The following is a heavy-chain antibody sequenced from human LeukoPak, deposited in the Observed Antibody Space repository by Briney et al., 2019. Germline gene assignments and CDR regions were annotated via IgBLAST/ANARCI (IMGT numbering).Heavy chain of an antibody. CDR2: MNPNSGNT. J-gene: IGHJ6*02. D-gene: IGHD6-19*01. V-gene: IGHV1-8*01. Sequence: ASVKVSCKASGYTFTSYDINWVRQATGQGLEWMGWMNPNSGNTGYAQKFQGRVTMTRNTSISTAYMELSSLRSEDTAVYYCARGDFIAVAGTYYYYGMDVWGQGTTVTVSS. CDR3: ARGDFIAVAGTYYYYGMDV. CDR1: GYTFTSYD.